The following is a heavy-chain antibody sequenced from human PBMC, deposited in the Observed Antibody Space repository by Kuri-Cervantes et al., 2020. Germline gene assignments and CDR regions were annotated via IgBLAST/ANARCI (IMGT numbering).Heavy chain of an antibody. CDR1: GGSISSGGYY. CDR2: IYYSGST. D-gene: IGHD5-12*01. CDR3: AREVASGFFDY. V-gene: IGHV4-31*01. Sequence: SETLSLTCTVSGGSISSGGYYWSWIRQHPGKGLEWIGYIYYSGSTYYNPSLKSLVTISVDTFKNQFSLKLSSVTAADTAVYYCAREVASGFFDYWGQGTLVTVSS. J-gene: IGHJ4*02.